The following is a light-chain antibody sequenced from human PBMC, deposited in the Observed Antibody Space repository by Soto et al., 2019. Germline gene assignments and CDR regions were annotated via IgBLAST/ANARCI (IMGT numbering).Light chain of an antibody. CDR3: ATWDNTLSAAV. J-gene: IGLJ7*01. CDR1: SSNIGNNY. V-gene: IGLV1-51*01. CDR2: DNN. Sequence: QSVLTQPPSVSAAPGQTVTISCSEGSSNIGNNYVSWYQQLPGTAPKLLIYDNNRRPSGIPDRFSGSKSGTSATLGITGLQTGDEADYYCATWDNTLSAAVFGGGTQLTVL.